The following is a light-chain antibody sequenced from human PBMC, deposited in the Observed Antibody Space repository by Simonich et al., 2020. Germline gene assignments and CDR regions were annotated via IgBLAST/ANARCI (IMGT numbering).Light chain of an antibody. J-gene: IGKJ4*01. V-gene: IGKV1-39*01. CDR2: AAA. CDR3: QQSYSTPPT. CDR1: QSISSY. Sequence: IRMTQSPSSLSASVGDRVTITCRDSQSISSYLNWYQQKPGKAPKLLIYAAASLQSGVPSRFSGIGSGTDFTLTISSLQPEDFATYYCQQSYSTPPTFGGGTKVEIK.